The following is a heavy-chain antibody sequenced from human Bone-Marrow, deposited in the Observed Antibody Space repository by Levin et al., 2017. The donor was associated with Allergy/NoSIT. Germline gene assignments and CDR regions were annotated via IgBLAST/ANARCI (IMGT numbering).Heavy chain of an antibody. V-gene: IGHV2-5*01. CDR3: VYTGGRWSGVST. CDR2: IYWNEDK. Sequence: VSGPTLVKPTQTLTLTCTCSGFSLSTRGMGVGWIRQPPGKTLEWLALIYWNEDKDFSPSLRSRLTITQDTSKNQVVLTMTSMDVFDTAIYYCVYTGGRWSGVSTWGQGTLVAVSS. D-gene: IGHD1-1*01. CDR1: GFSLSTRGMG. J-gene: IGHJ5*02.